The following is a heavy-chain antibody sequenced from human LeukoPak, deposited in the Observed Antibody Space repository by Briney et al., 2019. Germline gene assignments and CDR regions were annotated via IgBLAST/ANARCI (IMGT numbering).Heavy chain of an antibody. Sequence: SQTLSLTCAVSGGSISSGGYSWSWIRQPPGKGLEWIGYIYHSGSTYYNPSLKSRVTISVDTSKNQFSLKLSSVTAADTAVYYCARWGAAASIDYWGQGTLVTVSS. J-gene: IGHJ4*02. D-gene: IGHD6-13*01. CDR3: ARWGAAASIDY. CDR1: GGSISSGGYS. V-gene: IGHV4-30-2*01. CDR2: IYHSGST.